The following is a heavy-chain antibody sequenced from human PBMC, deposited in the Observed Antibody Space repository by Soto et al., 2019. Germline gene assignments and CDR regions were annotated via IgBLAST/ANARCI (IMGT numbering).Heavy chain of an antibody. Sequence: PGGSLRPSCATSGFTFSNFDMHWVRQVPGKGLEWVSAIGAARDPYYLGSVKGRFTISRENAKSSVYLQMNDLRAGDSAVYYCARAYTGRLPRRADYYYAMDVWGQGTTVTVSS. J-gene: IGHJ6*02. V-gene: IGHV3-13*05. CDR1: GFTFSNFD. D-gene: IGHD2-2*02. CDR2: IGAARDP. CDR3: ARAYTGRLPRRADYYYAMDV.